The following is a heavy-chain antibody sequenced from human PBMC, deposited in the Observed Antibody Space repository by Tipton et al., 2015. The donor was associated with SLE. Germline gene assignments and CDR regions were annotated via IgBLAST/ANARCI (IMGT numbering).Heavy chain of an antibody. J-gene: IGHJ4*02. CDR1: VYSISSSHW. CDR3: AKDYNHDNADYN. Sequence: TLSLTCNVSVYSISSSHWWGWIRQPPGKGLEWIGYIYYGGTIYYNPSLKSRVTMSIDTSKNQFSLKLSSVTVADTAVYYCAKDYNHDNADYNWGQGTLVIVSS. CDR2: IYYGGTI. V-gene: IGHV4-28*03. D-gene: IGHD4-17*01.